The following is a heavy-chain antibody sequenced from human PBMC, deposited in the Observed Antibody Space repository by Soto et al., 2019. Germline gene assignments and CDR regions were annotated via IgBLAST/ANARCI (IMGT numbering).Heavy chain of an antibody. CDR2: INPNSGGT. CDR3: ARDRKPNLRYYYYYGMDV. Sequence: GASVKVSCKASGYTFTGYYMHWVRQAPGQGLEWMGWINPNSGGTNYAQKFQGWVTMTRDTSISTAYMELSRLRSDDTAVYYCARDRKPNLRYYYYYGMDVWGQGTTVTVSS. CDR1: GYTFTGYY. V-gene: IGHV1-2*04. J-gene: IGHJ6*02.